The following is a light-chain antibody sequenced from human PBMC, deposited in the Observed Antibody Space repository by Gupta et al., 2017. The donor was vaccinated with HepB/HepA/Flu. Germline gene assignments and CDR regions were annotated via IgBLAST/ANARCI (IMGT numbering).Light chain of an antibody. Sequence: EIVLTQSPATLSLSPGERATLSCRASQSVSNYLDWYQQKPGQAPRLLIYDATNRTQGIQARFSGSGYGTDSNFTINSREPEDFEVYYCQQRSDGRPLCSFGQGTKLGIK. V-gene: IGKV3-11*01. CDR3: QQRSDGRPLCS. J-gene: IGKJ2*04. CDR1: QSVSNY. CDR2: DAT.